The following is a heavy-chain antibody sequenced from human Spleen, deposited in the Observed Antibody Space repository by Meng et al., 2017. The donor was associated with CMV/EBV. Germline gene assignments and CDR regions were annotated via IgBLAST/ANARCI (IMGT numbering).Heavy chain of an antibody. CDR3: ARDERELPYEYSILMDV. V-gene: IGHV1-18*01. D-gene: IGHD6-6*01. CDR1: GYTFSSYG. J-gene: IGHJ6*02. CDR2: VSGCDGET. Sequence: ASVKVSCKASGYTFSSYGISWVRQAPGQGLEWMGWVSGCDGETNYAQEIEGRVTMTTDTSTSTAYMELRSLRSDDTAVYYCARDERELPYEYSILMDVWGQGTTVTVSS.